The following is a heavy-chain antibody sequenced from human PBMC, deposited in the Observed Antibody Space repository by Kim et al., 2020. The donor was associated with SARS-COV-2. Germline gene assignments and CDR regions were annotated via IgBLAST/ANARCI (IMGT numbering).Heavy chain of an antibody. J-gene: IGHJ6*02. CDR3: ARGGIGSYSGYYYYGMDV. V-gene: IGHV4-59*09. Sequence: KSRVTISVDTSKNQFSLKLSSVTAADTAVYYCARGGIGSYSGYYYYGMDVWGQGTTVTVSS. D-gene: IGHD1-26*01.